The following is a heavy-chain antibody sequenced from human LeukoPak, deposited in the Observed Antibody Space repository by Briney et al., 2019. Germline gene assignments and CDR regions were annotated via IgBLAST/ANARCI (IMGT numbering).Heavy chain of an antibody. J-gene: IGHJ5*02. V-gene: IGHV1-18*01. CDR3: ARDGSSSWCQQEGYNWFDP. CDR2: ISAYNGNT. D-gene: IGHD6-13*01. CDR1: GYTFTSYG. Sequence: GASVKVSCKASGYTFTSYGISWVRQAPGQGLEWMGWISAYNGNTNYAQKLQGRVTMTTDTSTSTAYMELRSLRSDDTAVYYCARDGSSSWCQQEGYNWFDPWGQGTLVTVSS.